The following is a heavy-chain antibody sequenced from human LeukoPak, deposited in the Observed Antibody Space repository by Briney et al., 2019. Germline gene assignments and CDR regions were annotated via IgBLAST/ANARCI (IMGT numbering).Heavy chain of an antibody. CDR1: GFTFSSYG. V-gene: IGHV3-30*02. D-gene: IGHD5-18*01. J-gene: IGHJ4*02. CDR2: IRYGGSNK. Sequence: GGSLRLSCAASGFTFSSYGMHWVRQAPGKGLEWVAFIRYGGSNKYYADSVKGRFTISRDNSKNTLYLQMNSLRAEDTAVYCCAKDQQLPRSRVFDYWGQGTLVTVSS. CDR3: AKDQQLPRSRVFDY.